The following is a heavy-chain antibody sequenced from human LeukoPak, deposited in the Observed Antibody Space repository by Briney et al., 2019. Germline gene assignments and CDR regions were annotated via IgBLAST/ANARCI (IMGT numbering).Heavy chain of an antibody. J-gene: IGHJ3*02. CDR1: GFTFNSYA. Sequence: EPGGSLRLSCAASGFTFNSYAIHWVRQAPGKGLEWVAVISYDGSNKYYADSVKGRFTISRDNSKNTLYLQMNSLRAEDTAVYYCARDQYYDFWSGYYGAFDIWGQGTMVTVSS. CDR2: ISYDGSNK. D-gene: IGHD3-3*01. CDR3: ARDQYYDFWSGYYGAFDI. V-gene: IGHV3-30*03.